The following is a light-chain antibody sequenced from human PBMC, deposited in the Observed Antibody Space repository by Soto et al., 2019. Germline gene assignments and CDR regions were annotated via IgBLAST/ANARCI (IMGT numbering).Light chain of an antibody. V-gene: IGKV1-39*01. CDR1: QSIGSS. Sequence: DIQVTQSPSSLTASIGDRVTITCRATQSIGSSLNWYQQRSGQAPKLLIFAASSLQSGVPYRFIGSGSVTHFTLTIISLQPEDLATYYCQQTYRTPPFSFGPGTRVDI. CDR2: AAS. J-gene: IGKJ3*01. CDR3: QQTYRTPPFS.